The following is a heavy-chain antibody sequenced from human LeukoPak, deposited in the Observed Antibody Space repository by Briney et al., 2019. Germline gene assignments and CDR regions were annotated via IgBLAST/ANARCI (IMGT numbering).Heavy chain of an antibody. CDR3: ARDRPYYYGSSTLRLDY. Sequence: GASVKVSCKASGYTFTSYGISWVRQAPGQGLEWMGWISAYNGNTNNAQKLQGRVTMTTDTSTSTAYMELRSLRSDDTAVYYCARDRPYYYGSSTLRLDYWGQGTLVTVSS. D-gene: IGHD3-10*01. CDR1: GYTFTSYG. CDR2: ISAYNGNT. J-gene: IGHJ4*02. V-gene: IGHV1-18*01.